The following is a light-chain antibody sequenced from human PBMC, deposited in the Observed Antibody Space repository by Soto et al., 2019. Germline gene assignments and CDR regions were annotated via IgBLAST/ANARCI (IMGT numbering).Light chain of an antibody. CDR3: SSYTSGTTPYL. Sequence: QSALAQPASVSGSPGQSITISCTGTSSDIGSYKYVSWYQQHPGKAPKLMIYQVSNRPSGVSNRFSGSKSGNTASLTISGLQAEDEADYYCSSYTSGTTPYLVGTGTKGIVL. CDR1: SSDIGSYKY. J-gene: IGLJ1*01. V-gene: IGLV2-14*01. CDR2: QVS.